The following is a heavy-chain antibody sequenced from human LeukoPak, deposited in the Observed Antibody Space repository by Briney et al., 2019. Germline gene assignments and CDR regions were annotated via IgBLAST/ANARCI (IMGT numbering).Heavy chain of an antibody. D-gene: IGHD6-6*01. CDR1: GYTVTSYY. V-gene: IGHV1-69*13. J-gene: IGHJ4*02. CDR3: ARVSYSSSSSFDY. CDR2: IIPIFGTA. Sequence: GASVKVSCTASGYTVTSYYMHWVRQAPGQGLEWMGGIIPIFGTANYAQKFQGRVTITADESTSTAYMELSSLRSEDTAVYYCARVSYSSSSSFDYWGQGTLVTVSS.